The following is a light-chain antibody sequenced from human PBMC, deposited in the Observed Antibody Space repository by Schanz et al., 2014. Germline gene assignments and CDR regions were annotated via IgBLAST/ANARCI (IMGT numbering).Light chain of an antibody. V-gene: IGLV2-23*01. CDR3: CSYAGSDSWV. Sequence: QSVLTQPASVSGSPGQSITISCTGTSSDVGSYNLVSWYQQHPDKAPKLIIYEGTKRPSGVSNRFSGSESGNTASLIISGLQAEDEAGYYCCSYAGSDSWVFGGGTKVTVL. CDR1: SSDVGSYNL. J-gene: IGLJ2*01. CDR2: EGT.